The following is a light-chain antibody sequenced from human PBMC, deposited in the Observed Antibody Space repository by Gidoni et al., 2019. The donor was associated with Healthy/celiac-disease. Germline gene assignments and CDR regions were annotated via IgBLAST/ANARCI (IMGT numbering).Light chain of an antibody. CDR2: GAS. CDR1: QRVSTDY. CDR3: QQYGSSPRT. J-gene: IGKJ1*01. V-gene: IGKV3-20*01. Sequence: EIVLTQYPGTLSLSQGERATLSCRASQRVSTDYLAWYQQKPGQAPRLLIYGASTRATCIPDRFSGSGSGTDFTLTISRLEPEDFAVYYCQQYGSSPRTFGQGTKVEIK.